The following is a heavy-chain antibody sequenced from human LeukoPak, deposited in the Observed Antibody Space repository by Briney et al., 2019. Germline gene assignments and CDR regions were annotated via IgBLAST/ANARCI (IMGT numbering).Heavy chain of an antibody. Sequence: SVKVSCKASGGTFSSYAISWVRQAPGQGLEWMGGIIPIFGTANYAQKFQGRVTITADESTSTAYMELSSLRSEDTAVYYCARRGAYCSGGSCYDYFDYWGQGTLVTVSS. CDR2: IIPIFGTA. D-gene: IGHD2-15*01. V-gene: IGHV1-69*13. J-gene: IGHJ4*02. CDR1: GGTFSSYA. CDR3: ARRGAYCSGGSCYDYFDY.